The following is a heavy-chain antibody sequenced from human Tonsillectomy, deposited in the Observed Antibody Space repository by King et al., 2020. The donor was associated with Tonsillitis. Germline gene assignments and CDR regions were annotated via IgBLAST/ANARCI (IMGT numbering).Heavy chain of an antibody. Sequence: VQLVEAGGGLVKPGGSLRLSCAASGFTFSSYSMNWVRQAPGKGQEWISSISSSSSYIYYEDSVKGRFTISRDNAKNSLYLQMNRLRAEDTAVYYCASPYSGSYFGAFDIWGQGTMVTVSS. J-gene: IGHJ3*02. CDR3: ASPYSGSYFGAFDI. CDR2: ISSSSSYI. CDR1: GFTFSSYS. V-gene: IGHV3-21*01. D-gene: IGHD1-26*01.